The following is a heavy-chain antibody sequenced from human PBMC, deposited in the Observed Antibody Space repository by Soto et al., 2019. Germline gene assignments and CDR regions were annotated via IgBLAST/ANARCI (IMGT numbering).Heavy chain of an antibody. J-gene: IGHJ4*02. D-gene: IGHD3-3*01. Sequence: SETLSLTCTVSGDSVRNQYWSWIRRPPGRGLEWIGDIYRSGSTNYNPSLKSRVTISVDTSKNQFSLKLSSVTAADTAVYYCARGSNYDFWSGYLIFFDYWGQGTLVTVSS. CDR1: GDSVRNQY. CDR2: IYRSGST. CDR3: ARGSNYDFWSGYLIFFDY. V-gene: IGHV4-59*02.